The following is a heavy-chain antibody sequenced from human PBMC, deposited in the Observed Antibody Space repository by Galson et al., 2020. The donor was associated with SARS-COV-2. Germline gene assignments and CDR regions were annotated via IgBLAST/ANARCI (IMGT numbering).Heavy chain of an antibody. CDR2: T. J-gene: IGHJ6*02. V-gene: IGHV4-4*07. CDR3: ARSGYATSGLPPSFKYSGMDV. D-gene: IGHD3-10*01. Sequence: TDYNPSLKSRVTMSLETSKNQFSLKLRSVSAADTAIYYCARSGYATSGLPPSFKYSGMDVWGQGTTVTVSS.